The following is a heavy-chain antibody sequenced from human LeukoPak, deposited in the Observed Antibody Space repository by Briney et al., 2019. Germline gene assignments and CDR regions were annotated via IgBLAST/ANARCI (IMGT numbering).Heavy chain of an antibody. V-gene: IGHV3-21*01. CDR1: GFTFSCYT. J-gene: IGHJ3*02. D-gene: IGHD1-1*01. CDR3: ARDGIMTYAFDI. Sequence: GGALRLSCAASGFTFSCYTMNWVRQAPGKGLEWVSSISSSSSYIYYADSVKGRLTISRDNAKNSLYLQMNSLRAEDTAVYFCARDGIMTYAFDIWGQGTKVTVSP. CDR2: ISSSSSYI.